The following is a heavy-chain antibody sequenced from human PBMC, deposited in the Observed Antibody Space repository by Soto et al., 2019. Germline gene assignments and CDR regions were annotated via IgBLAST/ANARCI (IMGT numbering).Heavy chain of an antibody. J-gene: IGHJ4*02. CDR2: IRSKAYGGTT. CDR3: TYSSSSGDY. Sequence: GGSLRLSCTASGFTFGDYAMSWVRQAPGKGLEWVGFIRSKAYGGTTEYAASVKGRFTISRDDSKSIAYLQMNSLKTEDTAVYYCTYSSSSGDYWGQGTLVTVSS. D-gene: IGHD6-6*01. V-gene: IGHV3-49*04. CDR1: GFTFGDYA.